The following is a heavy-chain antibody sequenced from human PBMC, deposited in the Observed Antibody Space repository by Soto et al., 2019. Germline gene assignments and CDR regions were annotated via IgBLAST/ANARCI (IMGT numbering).Heavy chain of an antibody. CDR3: ARYSNWYYFDY. J-gene: IGHJ4*02. V-gene: IGHV4-31*03. CDR2: IYYSGST. D-gene: IGHD4-4*01. CDR1: GGSISSGGYY. Sequence: QVQLQESGPGLVKPSQTLSLTCTVSGGSISSGGYYWSWMRQHPGKGLEWIGYIYYSGSTYYNPSLKSRVTISVDTPKNQFSLKLSSVTGADTAVYYCARYSNWYYFDYWGQGTLVTVSS.